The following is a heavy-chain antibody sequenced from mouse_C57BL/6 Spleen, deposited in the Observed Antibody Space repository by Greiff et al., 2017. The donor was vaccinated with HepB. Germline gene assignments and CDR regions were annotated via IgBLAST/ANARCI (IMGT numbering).Heavy chain of an antibody. D-gene: IGHD1-1*01. CDR1: GYTFTSYW. Sequence: QVQLQQPGAELVKPGASVKLSCKASGYTFTSYWMPWVKQRPGQGLEWIGMIHPNSGSTNYNEKFKSKATLTVDKSSSTAYMQLSSLTSEDSAVYYCARGELLRSYFDYWGQGTTLTVSS. V-gene: IGHV1-64*01. CDR2: IHPNSGST. J-gene: IGHJ2*01. CDR3: ARGELLRSYFDY.